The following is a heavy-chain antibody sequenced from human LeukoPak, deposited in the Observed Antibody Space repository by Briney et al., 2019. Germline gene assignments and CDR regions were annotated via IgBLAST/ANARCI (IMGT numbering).Heavy chain of an antibody. CDR3: ASALRIPTYYYDSSGHDAFDI. Sequence: SETLSLTCAVSGGSISSSNWWSWVRQPPGKGLEWIGEIYHSGSTNYNPSLKSRVTISVDKSKNQFSLKLSSVTAADTAVYYCASALRIPTYYYDSSGHDAFDIWGQGTMVTVSS. CDR1: GGSISSSNW. J-gene: IGHJ3*02. V-gene: IGHV4-4*02. D-gene: IGHD3-22*01. CDR2: IYHSGST.